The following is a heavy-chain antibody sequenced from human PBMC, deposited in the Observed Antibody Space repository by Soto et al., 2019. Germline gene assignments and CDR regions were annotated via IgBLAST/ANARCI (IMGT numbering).Heavy chain of an antibody. CDR1: GFTFHTYT. V-gene: IGHV3-21*01. J-gene: IGHJ6*02. Sequence: EVQLAESGGGLVKPGGSLRLSCAASGFTFHTYTMNWVRQAPGKGLEWVSSISSRSSYIYYADSVKGRFTISRDDARNSLYLQMSGLRVEDTAVYYCAREEVSRPNTYHGLDVWGQGTTVTVSS. CDR3: AREEVSRPNTYHGLDV. CDR2: ISSRSSYI.